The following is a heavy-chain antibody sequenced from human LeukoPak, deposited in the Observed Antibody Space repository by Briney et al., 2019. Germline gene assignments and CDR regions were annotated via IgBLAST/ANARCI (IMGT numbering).Heavy chain of an antibody. CDR3: AKDIIDTHMVDFDY. D-gene: IGHD5-18*01. CDR1: GFTFSSYA. Sequence: GGSLRLSCAASGFTFSSYAVSWVRQAPGKGLEWVSVISGSGGSTNYADSVKGRFTISRDNSNNTLYLQMNSLTAEDTAVYYCAKDIIDTHMVDFDYWGQGTLVTVSS. J-gene: IGHJ4*02. CDR2: ISGSGGST. V-gene: IGHV3-23*01.